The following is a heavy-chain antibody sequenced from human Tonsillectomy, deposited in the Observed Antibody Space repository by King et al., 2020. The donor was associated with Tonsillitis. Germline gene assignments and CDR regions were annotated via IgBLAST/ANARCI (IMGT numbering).Heavy chain of an antibody. D-gene: IGHD3-10*01. CDR3: ARTLAHFGFYYYGMDV. J-gene: IGHJ6*02. Sequence: VQLVESGGGVVQPGGSLRLSCAASGFTFSTYALHWVRQAPGKGLEWVAIISYGGSDKYYADSVKGRFTISRDNSKNTLYLHMNSLRADDTAVYYCARTLAHFGFYYYGMDVWGQGTTVTVSS. CDR1: GFTFSTYA. CDR2: ISYGGSDK. V-gene: IGHV3-30-3*01.